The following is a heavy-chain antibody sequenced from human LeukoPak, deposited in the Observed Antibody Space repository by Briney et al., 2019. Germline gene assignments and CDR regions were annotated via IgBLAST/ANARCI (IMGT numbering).Heavy chain of an antibody. CDR2: ISYDGSNK. CDR1: GFTFSSYA. CDR3: ARDGIIAAVPNWFDP. V-gene: IGHV3-30-3*01. Sequence: GRSLRLSCAASGFTFSSYAMHWVRQAPGKGLEWVAVISYDGSNKYYADSVKGRFTISRDNSKNTLYLQMNSLRAEDTAVYYCARDGIIAAVPNWFDPWGQGTLVTVSS. D-gene: IGHD6-25*01. J-gene: IGHJ5*02.